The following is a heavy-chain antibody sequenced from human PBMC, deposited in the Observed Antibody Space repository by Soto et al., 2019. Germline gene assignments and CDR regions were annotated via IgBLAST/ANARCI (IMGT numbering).Heavy chain of an antibody. J-gene: IGHJ6*02. CDR1: GYTFTRYD. V-gene: IGHV1-8*01. D-gene: IGHD6-13*01. Sequence: ASVTVSCTSSGYTFTRYDINWVRQATGQGPEWMGRMNPNSGNTGYAQKFQGRVTMTRNTSISTAYMELSSLRSEDTAVYYCARGYSSWYGSNYYYGMDVWGQGTTVTVSS. CDR3: ARGYSSWYGSNYYYGMDV. CDR2: MNPNSGNT.